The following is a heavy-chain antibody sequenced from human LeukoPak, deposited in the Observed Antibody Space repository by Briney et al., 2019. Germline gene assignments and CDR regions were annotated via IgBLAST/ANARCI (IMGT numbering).Heavy chain of an antibody. D-gene: IGHD2-2*01. Sequence: GGSLRLSCAASGFTFSSYAMSWGRQAPGKGLEGVSAISGSGGSTYYADSVKGRFTISRDNSKNTLYLQMNSLRAEDTAVYYCAKEAPFDCSSTSCGFDYWGQGTLVTVSS. CDR2: ISGSGGST. V-gene: IGHV3-23*01. CDR3: AKEAPFDCSSTSCGFDY. CDR1: GFTFSSYA. J-gene: IGHJ4*02.